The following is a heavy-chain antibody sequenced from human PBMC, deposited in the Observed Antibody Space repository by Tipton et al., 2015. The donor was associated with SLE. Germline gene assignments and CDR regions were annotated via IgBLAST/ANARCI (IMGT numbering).Heavy chain of an antibody. D-gene: IGHD1-7*01. CDR1: GDSISSSSYY. CDR2: VYYTGNT. Sequence: PSLTCTVSGDSISSSSYYWGWIRQPPGKGLEWVGTVYYTGNTFYNPSLKSRVTMSLDMFANQFSLRLTSVTAADTAVYYCARGSRTWNSGYMDVWGKGITVSVS. CDR3: ARGSRTWNSGYMDV. V-gene: IGHV4-39*07. J-gene: IGHJ6*03.